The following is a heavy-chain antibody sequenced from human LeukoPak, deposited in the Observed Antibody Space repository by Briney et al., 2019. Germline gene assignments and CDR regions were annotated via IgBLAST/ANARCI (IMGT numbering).Heavy chain of an antibody. CDR1: GYTFTSYD. D-gene: IGHD2-15*01. CDR3: ARGRCSGGSCYERRLFDY. CDR2: MNPNSGNT. V-gene: IGHV1-8*03. Sequence: ASVKVSCKASGYTFTSYDINWVRQATGQGLEWMGWMNPNSGNTGYAQKFQGRVTITRNTSISTAYMELSSLRSEDTAVYYCARGRCSGGSCYERRLFDYWGQGTLVTVSS. J-gene: IGHJ4*02.